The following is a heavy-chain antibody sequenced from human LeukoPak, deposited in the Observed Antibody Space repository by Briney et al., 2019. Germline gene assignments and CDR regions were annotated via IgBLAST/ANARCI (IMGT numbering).Heavy chain of an antibody. V-gene: IGHV1-2*02. D-gene: IGHD3-3*01. CDR3: ARAVLRFLEWLFPLGY. CDR1: GYTFTRYY. J-gene: IGHJ4*02. CDR2: INPNSGGT. Sequence: GASVKVSCKASGYTFTRYYMHWVRQAPGQGLEWMGWINPNSGGTNYAQKFQGRVTMTRDTSISTAYMELSRLRSDDTAVYYCARAVLRFLEWLFPLGYWGQGTLVTVSS.